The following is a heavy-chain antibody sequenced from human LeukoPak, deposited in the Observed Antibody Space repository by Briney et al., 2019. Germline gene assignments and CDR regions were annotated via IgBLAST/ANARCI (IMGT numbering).Heavy chain of an antibody. D-gene: IGHD1-1*01. CDR2: ISANGGNT. CDR3: GKDWKLDY. CDR1: GFTFNNYA. J-gene: IGHJ4*02. V-gene: IGHV3-23*01. Sequence: GGSLRLSCAASGFTFNNYAMSWVRQAPGKGLEWVSAISANGGNTKYADSVKGRFTISRDNSKNTLYLQMNSLRVEDTAIYYCGKDWKLDYGGQGTLVTVSS.